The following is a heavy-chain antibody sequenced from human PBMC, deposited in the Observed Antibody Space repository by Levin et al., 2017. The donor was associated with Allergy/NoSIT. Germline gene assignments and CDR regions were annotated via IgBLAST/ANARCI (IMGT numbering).Heavy chain of an antibody. CDR3: AKDRGFSYGYGFDS. CDR2: ISATGGSY. J-gene: IGHJ4*02. Sequence: GESLKISCEARGIIFSNHGMSWVRQAPGKGLEWVAAISATGGSYYYAGSVKGRFTVSRDNSKNTLFLQMNSLRGDDTAVYYCAKDRGFSYGYGFDSWGQGTLVTVSS. V-gene: IGHV3-23*01. D-gene: IGHD5-18*01. CDR1: GIIFSNHG.